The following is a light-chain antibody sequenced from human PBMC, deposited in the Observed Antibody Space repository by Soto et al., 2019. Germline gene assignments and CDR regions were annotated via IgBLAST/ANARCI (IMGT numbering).Light chain of an antibody. CDR2: YVS. V-gene: IGLV2-14*03. J-gene: IGLJ1*01. CDR1: SSDVGGYNY. CDR3: SSYTTSNTRQIV. Sequence: QSALTQPASLSGSPGQSINISCTGTSSDVGGYNYVSWDQHHPGKAPKLIIYYVSNRPSGVSNPFSGSKSGNTASLTISGLQPEDEADYYCSSYTTSNTRQIVFGTGTKLTVL.